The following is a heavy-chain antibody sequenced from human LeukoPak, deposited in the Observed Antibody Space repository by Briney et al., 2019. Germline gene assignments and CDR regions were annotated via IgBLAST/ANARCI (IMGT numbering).Heavy chain of an antibody. CDR3: AKGISPRYSGPFDY. J-gene: IGHJ4*02. Sequence: GGSLRLSCAASGFTISGSAMTWVRQAPGKGLEWVSSIGSDYKTHYSESVKGRFAISRDNSQSTVFLQMNSLRAEDTAVYYCAKGISPRYSGPFDYWGQGTLVTVSS. CDR1: GFTISGSA. CDR2: IGSDYKT. V-gene: IGHV3-23*01. D-gene: IGHD5-12*01.